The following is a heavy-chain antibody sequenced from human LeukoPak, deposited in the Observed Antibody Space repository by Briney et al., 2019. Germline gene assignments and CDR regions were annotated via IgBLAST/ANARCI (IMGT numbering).Heavy chain of an antibody. D-gene: IGHD2-15*01. V-gene: IGHV1-2*02. CDR1: GYTFTAYY. J-gene: IGHJ4*02. CDR3: ARAAGAARYEIGY. Sequence: ASVKVSCKASGYTFTAYYMHWVRQAPGQGLEWMVWINPNSGGTDYAQKFQGRVTMTRDTSISTAYMDLSSLTSDDTAVYYCARAAGAARYEIGYWGQGTLVTVSS. CDR2: INPNSGGT.